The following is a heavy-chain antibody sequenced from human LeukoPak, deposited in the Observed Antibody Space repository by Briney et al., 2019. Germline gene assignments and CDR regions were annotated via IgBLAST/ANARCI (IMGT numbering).Heavy chain of an antibody. V-gene: IGHV4-34*01. CDR2: INHSGST. CDR3: ASTGYSSSWYGPFDY. CDR1: GGSFSGYY. J-gene: IGHJ4*02. D-gene: IGHD6-13*01. Sequence: SETLSLTCAVYGGSFSGYYWSWIRQPPGKGLEWIGEINHSGSTNYNPFLKSRVTISVDTSKNQFSLKLSSVTAADTAVYYCASTGYSSSWYGPFDYWGQGTLVTVSS.